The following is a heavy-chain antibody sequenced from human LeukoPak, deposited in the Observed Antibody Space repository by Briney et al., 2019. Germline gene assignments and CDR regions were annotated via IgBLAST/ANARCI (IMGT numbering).Heavy chain of an antibody. CDR2: IYYTGST. CDR1: GGSISSSY. CDR3: ARLKGYSSGWYPSYYFDY. Sequence: SETLSLTCAVSGGSISSSYWSWIRQPPGKGLEWIGYIYYTGSTNYNSSLKSRVTISVDTSKNQFSLKLSSVTAADTAVYYCARLKGYSSGWYPSYYFDYWGQGTLVTVSS. V-gene: IGHV4-59*08. J-gene: IGHJ4*02. D-gene: IGHD6-19*01.